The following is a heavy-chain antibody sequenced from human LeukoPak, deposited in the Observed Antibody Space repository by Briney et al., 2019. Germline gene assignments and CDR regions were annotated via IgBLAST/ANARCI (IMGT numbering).Heavy chain of an antibody. Sequence: SETLSLTCTVSAYSISSGFYWGWIRQPPGKGLEWIGSIYHSGSTYYNPSLKSRVTISVDTSKNQFSLKLSSVTAADTAVYYCVRGPYGSGISNWFDPWGQGTQVIVSS. V-gene: IGHV4-38-2*02. D-gene: IGHD3-10*01. J-gene: IGHJ5*02. CDR3: VRGPYGSGISNWFDP. CDR2: IYHSGST. CDR1: AYSISSGFY.